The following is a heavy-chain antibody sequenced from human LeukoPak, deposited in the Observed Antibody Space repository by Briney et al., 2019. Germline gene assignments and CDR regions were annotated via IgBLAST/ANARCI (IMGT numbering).Heavy chain of an antibody. CDR2: INHSGST. CDR3: ARGPRHYYDSSGYYP. D-gene: IGHD3-22*01. CDR1: GGSFSGYY. J-gene: IGHJ5*02. V-gene: IGHV4-34*01. Sequence: KPSETPSLTCAVYGGSFSGYYWSWIRQPPGKGLEWIGEINHSGSTNYNPSLKSRVTISVDTSKNQFSLKLSSVTAADTAVYYCARGPRHYYDSSGYYPWGQGTLVTVSS.